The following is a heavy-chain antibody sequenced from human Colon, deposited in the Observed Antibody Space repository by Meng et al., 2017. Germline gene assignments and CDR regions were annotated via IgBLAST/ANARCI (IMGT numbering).Heavy chain of an antibody. CDR3: AKKYLDTPYDY. Sequence: EVQLLESGGGLVQPGGSLRLSCATSGFTFSNYAMDWVRQAPGKGLEWVSGISGSGGSAYYADSVKGRFTISRDNSKNTLHLQMNSLRAEDTAVYYCAKKYLDTPYDYWGQGTLVTVSS. CDR2: ISGSGGSA. J-gene: IGHJ4*02. V-gene: IGHV3-23*01. CDR1: GFTFSNYA. D-gene: IGHD5-18*01.